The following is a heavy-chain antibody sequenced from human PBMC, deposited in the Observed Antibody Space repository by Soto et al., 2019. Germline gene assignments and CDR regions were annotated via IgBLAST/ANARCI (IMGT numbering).Heavy chain of an antibody. J-gene: IGHJ5*02. D-gene: IGHD3-10*01. CDR2: IHYSGGT. Sequence: EPLSLTCTVYGGSVTSHYWSWIRQPPGKGLEWIGFIHYSGGTKYNPSLESRVTISVDTSQNQLSLRLNSVTAADAAVYYCARESAGSGKNNWFDPWGLGTLVTVSS. V-gene: IGHV4-59*02. CDR1: GGSVTSHY. CDR3: ARESAGSGKNNWFDP.